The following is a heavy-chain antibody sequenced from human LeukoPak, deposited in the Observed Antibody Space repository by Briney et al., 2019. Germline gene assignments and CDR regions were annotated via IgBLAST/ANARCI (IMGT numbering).Heavy chain of an antibody. CDR1: GFTFSSYA. Sequence: GGSLRLSCAASGFTFSSYAMHWVRQAPGKGLEWVAVISYDGSNKYYADSVKGRFTISRDNSKNTLYLQMNSLRAEDTAVYYCARAAYGDYYYYYYYYYMHVWGKGTTVTVSS. CDR3: ARAAYGDYYYYYYYYYMHV. V-gene: IGHV3-30*04. CDR2: ISYDGSNK. J-gene: IGHJ6*03. D-gene: IGHD4-17*01.